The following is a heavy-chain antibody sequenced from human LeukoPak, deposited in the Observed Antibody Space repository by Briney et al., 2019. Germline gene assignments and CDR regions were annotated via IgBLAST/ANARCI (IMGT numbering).Heavy chain of an antibody. CDR2: ISSSGINT. Sequence: GGSLRLSCAASGFTFSSYAMTWVRQAPGRGLEWVSLISSSGINTYYADSVKGRFTISRDNSKNTLYLQMNSLRAEDTAVYYCAKDRRGWFYFDYWGQGALVTVSS. J-gene: IGHJ4*02. CDR3: AKDRRGWFYFDY. V-gene: IGHV3-23*01. CDR1: GFTFSSYA. D-gene: IGHD6-19*01.